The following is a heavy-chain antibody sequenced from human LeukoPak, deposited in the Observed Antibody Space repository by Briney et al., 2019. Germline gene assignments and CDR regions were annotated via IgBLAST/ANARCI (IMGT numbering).Heavy chain of an antibody. CDR2: IKPDGSDT. Sequence: GGSLRLSCGASGFTFTTHWIHWVRQAPGKGLVWVSRIKPDGSDTNYADSVKGRFTISRDNAKNTVYLQMNSLRAEDTAVSYCARGKYGGYFIDYWGQGTLVTVSS. D-gene: IGHD5-12*01. CDR3: ARGKYGGYFIDY. CDR1: GFTFTTHW. V-gene: IGHV3-74*01. J-gene: IGHJ4*02.